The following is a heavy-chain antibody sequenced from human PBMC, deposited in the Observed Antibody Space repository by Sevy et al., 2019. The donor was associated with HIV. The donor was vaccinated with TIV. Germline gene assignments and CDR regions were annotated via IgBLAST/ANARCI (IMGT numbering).Heavy chain of an antibody. D-gene: IGHD6-6*01. J-gene: IGHJ4*02. CDR1: GYTFTSYG. Sequence: ASVKVSCKASGYTFTSYGISWVRQAPGQGLEWMGWISAYNGNTNHAQKLQGRVTMTTDTSTSTAYMELRSLRSDDTVVYYCARVPSRIAACPKDYFDYWGQGTLVTVSS. V-gene: IGHV1-18*01. CDR2: ISAYNGNT. CDR3: ARVPSRIAACPKDYFDY.